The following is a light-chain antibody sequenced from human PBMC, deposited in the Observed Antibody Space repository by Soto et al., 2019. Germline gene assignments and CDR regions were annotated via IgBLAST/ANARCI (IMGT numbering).Light chain of an antibody. Sequence: QSALTQPASVSASPGQSISISCTGSSSDVGGYNYVSWYQQLPGKAPKPMIFEVTNRPSGVSNRFSGSKSGNTASLTISGLQAEDEADYFCSSYTIRSTLVFGTGTKVTVL. CDR1: SSDVGGYNY. V-gene: IGLV2-14*01. CDR2: EVT. CDR3: SSYTIRSTLV. J-gene: IGLJ1*01.